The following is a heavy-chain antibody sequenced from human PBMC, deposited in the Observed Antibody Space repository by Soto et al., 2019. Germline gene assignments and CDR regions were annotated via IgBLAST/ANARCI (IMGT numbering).Heavy chain of an antibody. D-gene: IGHD6-19*01. CDR2: IIPIFGTA. V-gene: IGHV1-69*12. CDR3: ARGGVLWLVQDWIDP. CDR1: GGTFSSYA. Sequence: QVQLVQSGAEVQKPGSSVKVSCKASGGTFSSYAISWVRQAPGQGLEWLGGIIPIFGTANYAQKFQGRVRNTADESTSTAYMELSSLRYENTGVYYCARGGVLWLVQDWIDPWGQGTVVTVAS. J-gene: IGHJ5*02.